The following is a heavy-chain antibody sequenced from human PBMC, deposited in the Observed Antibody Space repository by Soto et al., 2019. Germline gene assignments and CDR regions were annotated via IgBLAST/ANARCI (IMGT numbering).Heavy chain of an antibody. Sequence: GPLRLSCAASGFTFSNSAMPWVRQALGKGPEWVSSIGRTNNTHYADSVKGRFAISRDNSQNTLYLQMNSLTAEDTAVYFCAKLDAYSYRNDHWGQGTLFTVSS. CDR2: IGRTNNT. CDR1: GFTFSNSA. J-gene: IGHJ4*02. CDR3: AKLDAYSYRNDH. V-gene: IGHV3-23*01. D-gene: IGHD3-16*02.